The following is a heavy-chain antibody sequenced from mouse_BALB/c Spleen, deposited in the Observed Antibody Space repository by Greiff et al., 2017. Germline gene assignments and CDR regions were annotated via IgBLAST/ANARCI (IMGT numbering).Heavy chain of an antibody. CDR2: ISSGSSTI. CDR1: GFTFSSFG. J-gene: IGHJ2*01. CDR3: ARELRYYFDY. Sequence: EVKLQESGGGLVQPGGSRKLSCAASGFTFSSFGMHWVRQAPEKGLEWVAYISSGSSTIYYADTVKGRFTISRDNPKNTLFLQMTSLRSEDTAMYYCARELRYYFDYWGQGTTLTVSS. D-gene: IGHD1-1*01. V-gene: IGHV5-17*02.